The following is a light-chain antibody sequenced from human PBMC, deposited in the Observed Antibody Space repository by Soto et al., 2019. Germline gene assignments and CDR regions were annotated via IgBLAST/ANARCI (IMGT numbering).Light chain of an antibody. CDR2: DVS. Sequence: LTPPASLSGSPGQSITISCTGTSSDVGGYNYVSWYQQHPGKAPKLMIYDVSNRPSGVSNRFSGSKSGNTASLTISGLQAEDEADYYCSSYTSSSTRVFGTGTKVTVL. CDR3: SSYTSSSTRV. CDR1: SSDVGGYNY. V-gene: IGLV2-14*01. J-gene: IGLJ1*01.